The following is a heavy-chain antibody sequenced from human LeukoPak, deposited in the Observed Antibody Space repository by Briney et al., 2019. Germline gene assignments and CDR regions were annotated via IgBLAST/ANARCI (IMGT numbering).Heavy chain of an antibody. CDR3: ARGSNSRSFRPDF. CDR1: GFTFVSHA. D-gene: IGHD2/OR15-2a*01. J-gene: IGHJ4*02. Sequence: GGSLRLSCAASGFTFVSHAMCWVRQAPGKGLEWVSGIRASDGSTYYADSVKGRFTSSRDNSKNTLYLQMNSLRAEDTAVYYCARGSNSRSFRPDFWGQGTLVTVSS. CDR2: IRASDGST. V-gene: IGHV3-23*01.